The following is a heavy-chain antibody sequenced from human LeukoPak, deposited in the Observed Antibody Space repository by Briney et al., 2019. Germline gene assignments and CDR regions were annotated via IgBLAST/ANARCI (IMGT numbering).Heavy chain of an antibody. CDR2: ISSSSSYI. V-gene: IGHV3-21*01. J-gene: IGHJ4*02. Sequence: PGGSLRLSCAASGFTFSSYSMNWVRQAPGKGLEWVSSISSSSSYIYYADSVTGRFTISRDNAKNSLYLQMNSLRAEDTAVYYCARDNPHDSSGEGLFDYWGQGTLVTVSS. CDR1: GFTFSSYS. CDR3: ARDNPHDSSGEGLFDY. D-gene: IGHD3-22*01.